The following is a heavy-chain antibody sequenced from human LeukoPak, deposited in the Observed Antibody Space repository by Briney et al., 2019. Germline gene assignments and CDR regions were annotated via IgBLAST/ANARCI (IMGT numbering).Heavy chain of an antibody. D-gene: IGHD5-12*01. CDR3: ARDHRYAFDN. CDR2: VGISSGNT. J-gene: IGHJ4*02. V-gene: IGHV3-48*04. Sequence: PGASLRLSCAASGFTFRDYSMNWVRQAPGKGLEWISYVGISSGNTKCADSVKGRFTISGDSAKNSVFLQMNSLRVEDTAVYYCARDHRYAFDNWGQGTLVTVSS. CDR1: GFTFRDYS.